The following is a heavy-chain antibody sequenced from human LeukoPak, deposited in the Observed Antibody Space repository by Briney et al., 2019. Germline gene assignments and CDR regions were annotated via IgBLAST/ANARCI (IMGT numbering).Heavy chain of an antibody. CDR2: ISWNSGSI. J-gene: IGHJ6*02. CDR3: AKDMAPRGRTGMDV. V-gene: IGHV3-9*01. Sequence: GGSLRLSCAASGFTFDDYAMHWVRQAPGKGLEWVSGISWNSGSIGYADSVKGRFTISRDNAKNSLYLQMNSLRAEDTALYYCAKDMAPRGRTGMDVWGQGTTVTVSS. CDR1: GFTFDDYA. D-gene: IGHD1-26*01.